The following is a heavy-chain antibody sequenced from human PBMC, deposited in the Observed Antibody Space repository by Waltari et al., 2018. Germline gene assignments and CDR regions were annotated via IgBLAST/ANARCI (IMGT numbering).Heavy chain of an antibody. CDR2: IYSGGST. V-gene: IGHV3-53*01. J-gene: IGHJ6*02. D-gene: IGHD3-3*01. CDR3: ARDPIFRGVDPGDYWYYGMDV. Sequence: EVQLVESGGGLIQPGGSLRLSCAASGFTVSSNYMSWVRQAPGQGLEWVSIIYSGGSTYYADSVRGRFTLSRDNSKNTLYLQMNSLRAEDTAVYYCARDPIFRGVDPGDYWYYGMDVWGQGTTVTVSS. CDR1: GFTVSSNY.